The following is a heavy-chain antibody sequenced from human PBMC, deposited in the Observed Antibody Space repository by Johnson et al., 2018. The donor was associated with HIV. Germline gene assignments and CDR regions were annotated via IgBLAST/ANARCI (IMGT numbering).Heavy chain of an antibody. CDR2: IRYDGSNK. Sequence: QVQLVESGGGVVQPGGSLRLSCAASGFTFSNYGMHWVRQAPGKGLEWVAFIRYDGSNKYYGDSVKGRFTISRDNSKNTLYLQMNSLRAEDTAVYYCGRVGDSSSSLGAFDIWGQGTMVTVSS. V-gene: IGHV3-30*02. J-gene: IGHJ3*02. CDR3: GRVGDSSSSLGAFDI. D-gene: IGHD6-6*01. CDR1: GFTFSNYG.